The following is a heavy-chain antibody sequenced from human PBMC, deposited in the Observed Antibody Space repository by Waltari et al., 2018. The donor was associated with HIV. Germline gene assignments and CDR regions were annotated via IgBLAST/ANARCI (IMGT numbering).Heavy chain of an antibody. CDR1: GFTFSSYA. CDR3: AKEGEVGKDIVVVPAAGGGMDV. Sequence: EVQLLESGGGLVQPGGSLRLSCAASGFTFSSYAMSWVRQAPGKGLEWVSAISGSGGSTYYADSVKGRFTISRDNSKNTLYLQMNSLRAEDTAVYYCAKEGEVGKDIVVVPAAGGGMDVWGQGTTVTVSS. D-gene: IGHD2-2*01. V-gene: IGHV3-23*01. J-gene: IGHJ6*02. CDR2: ISGSGGST.